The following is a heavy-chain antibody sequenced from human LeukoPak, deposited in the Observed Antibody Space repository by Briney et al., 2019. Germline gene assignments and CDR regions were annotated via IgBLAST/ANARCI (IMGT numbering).Heavy chain of an antibody. V-gene: IGHV4-38-2*01. Sequence: SETLSLTCAVSGYSISTGYYWGWIRQPPGKGLEWIGNIYHSGNAYYNPSLKSRVTISVDTSKNQISLKLSSVTAADTAVYYCAGRGYSYGSPFDYWGQGTLVTVSS. CDR3: AGRGYSYGSPFDY. J-gene: IGHJ4*02. CDR1: GYSISTGYY. D-gene: IGHD5-18*01. CDR2: IYHSGNA.